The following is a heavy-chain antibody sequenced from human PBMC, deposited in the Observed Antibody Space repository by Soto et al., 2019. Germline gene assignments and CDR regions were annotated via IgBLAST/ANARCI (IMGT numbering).Heavy chain of an antibody. D-gene: IGHD5-18*01. J-gene: IGHJ6*02. CDR3: ARDRLMATAGTARHYFGLDV. Sequence: SETLSLTCTVSGGASRSGGYYWSWVRQNPRRGLEWIGNIYYSGNTYYNPSLKSRLTISVDTSKNQFSLNLGSVTAADTAVYYCARDRLMATAGTARHYFGLDVWGQGTTVTVSS. CDR2: IYYSGNT. V-gene: IGHV4-31*03. CDR1: GGASRSGGYY.